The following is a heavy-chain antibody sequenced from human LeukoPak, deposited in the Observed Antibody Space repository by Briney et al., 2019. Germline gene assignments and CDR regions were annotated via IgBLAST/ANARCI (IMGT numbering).Heavy chain of an antibody. CDR2: IYYSGST. Sequence: SETLSLTCTVSGGSISSYYWSWIRQPPGKGREWIGYIYYSGSTNYNPSLKSRVTISVDTSKNQFSLKLSSVTAADTAVYYCARQIAAAGTRHIDYWGQGTLVTVSS. D-gene: IGHD6-13*01. V-gene: IGHV4-59*08. CDR1: GGSISSYY. CDR3: ARQIAAAGTRHIDY. J-gene: IGHJ4*02.